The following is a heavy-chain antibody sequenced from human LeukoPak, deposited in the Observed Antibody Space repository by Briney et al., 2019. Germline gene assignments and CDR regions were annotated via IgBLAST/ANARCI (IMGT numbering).Heavy chain of an antibody. CDR2: ISGRGERT. D-gene: IGHD1-26*01. Sequence: GGSLRLSCAASGFTFRNDAMSWVRQAPGKGLEWVSIISGRGERTYYADSVKGRFAISRDNSKNTLYLQMNSLRAEDTAVYYCAKDKGESGYFDYWGQGTLVTVSS. CDR1: GFTFRNDA. CDR3: AKDKGESGYFDY. J-gene: IGHJ4*02. V-gene: IGHV3-23*01.